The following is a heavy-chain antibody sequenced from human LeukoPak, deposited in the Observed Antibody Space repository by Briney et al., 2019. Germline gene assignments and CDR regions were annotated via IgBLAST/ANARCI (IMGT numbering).Heavy chain of an antibody. CDR3: ARRRDSGSLQHFDY. Sequence: PGGSLRLSCAASGFTFSDYNMSWIRPAPGKGREWVSYISSSGTTIYYADSVKGRFTISRDNAKNSLYLQMNSLRAEDTAVYYCARRRDSGSLQHFDYWGQGTLVTVSS. CDR2: ISSSGTTI. V-gene: IGHV3-11*01. J-gene: IGHJ4*02. D-gene: IGHD1-26*01. CDR1: GFTFSDYN.